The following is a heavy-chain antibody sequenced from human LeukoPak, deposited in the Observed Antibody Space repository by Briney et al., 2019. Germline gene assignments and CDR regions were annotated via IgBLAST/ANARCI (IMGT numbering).Heavy chain of an antibody. CDR1: GFTVSSNY. Sequence: GGSLRLSCAASGFTVSSNYMSWVRQAPGKGLEWVSVIYSGGSTYYADSVKGRFTISRDNSKNTLYLQMNSLRAEDTAVYYCASSPWGYCGMDVWGQGTTVTVSS. D-gene: IGHD3-16*01. CDR3: ASSPWGYCGMDV. J-gene: IGHJ6*02. V-gene: IGHV3-53*01. CDR2: IYSGGST.